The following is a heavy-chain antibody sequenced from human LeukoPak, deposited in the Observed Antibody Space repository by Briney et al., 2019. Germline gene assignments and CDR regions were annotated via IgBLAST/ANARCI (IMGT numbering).Heavy chain of an antibody. V-gene: IGHV1-2*06. CDR3: ARNYGDLDY. J-gene: IGHJ4*02. CDR2: IHPSRGGT. CDR1: GYIFTAYY. D-gene: IGHD4-17*01. Sequence: ASVNVSCKASGYIFTAYYIHWVRQAPGQGLEWVGRIHPSRGGTEYAQNFQGRVTVTRDTSITTAYMELNRLTSDDTAVYYCARNYGDLDYWGQGTLVTVSS.